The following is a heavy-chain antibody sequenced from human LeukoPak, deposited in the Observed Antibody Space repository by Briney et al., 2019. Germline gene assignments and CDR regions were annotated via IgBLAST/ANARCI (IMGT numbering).Heavy chain of an antibody. J-gene: IGHJ4*02. CDR1: GYTFTSYA. Sequence: GASVKVSCKASGYTFTSYAMHWVRQAPGQRLEWMGWINAGNGNTKYSQKFQGRVTITRDTSASTAYMELSSLRSEDKAVYYCARDSVPAEPQYYFDYWGQGTLVTVSS. CDR2: INAGNGNT. V-gene: IGHV1-3*01. D-gene: IGHD2-2*01. CDR3: ARDSVPAEPQYYFDY.